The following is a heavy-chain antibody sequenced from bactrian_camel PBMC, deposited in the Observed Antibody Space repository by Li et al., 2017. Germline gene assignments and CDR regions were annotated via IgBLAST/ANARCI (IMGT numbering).Heavy chain of an antibody. D-gene: IGHD2*01. V-gene: IGHV3-2*01. CDR3: AMRTEPRASGPYCGCTVSNGVLCN. J-gene: IGHJ4*01. Sequence: HVQLVESGGGLVQPGGSLRLSCAASGFFFSSYYMNWVRQAPGKGLEWVSSIYSDISNTYYADSVKGRFTASRDNAKNTVYPEMNSLKPEDTAMYYCAMRTEPRASGPYCGCTVSNGVLCNWGQGTQVTVS. CDR2: IYSDISNT. CDR1: GFFFSSYY.